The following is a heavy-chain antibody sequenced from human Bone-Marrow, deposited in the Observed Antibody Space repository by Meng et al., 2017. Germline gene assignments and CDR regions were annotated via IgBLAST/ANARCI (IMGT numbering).Heavy chain of an antibody. V-gene: IGHV3-21*01. CDR2: ISSSSSYI. CDR1: GFTFSSYS. Sequence: GGSLRLSCAASGFTFSSYSMNWVRQAPGQGLEWVSSISSSSSYIYYADSVKGRFTISRDNAKNSLYLQMNSLRAEDTAVYYCARWVTVYDILTGIRLYYYYYYGMDVWGQGTTVTVSS. J-gene: IGHJ6*02. CDR3: ARWVTVYDILTGIRLYYYYYYGMDV. D-gene: IGHD3-9*01.